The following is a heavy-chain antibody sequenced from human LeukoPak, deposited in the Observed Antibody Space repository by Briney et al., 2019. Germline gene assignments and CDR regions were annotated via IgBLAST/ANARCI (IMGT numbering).Heavy chain of an antibody. CDR2: ISNSGTT. Sequence: PETLSLTCTVSGGSMIDYFWTWIRQAPGKELEWIGYISNSGTTDYNPPLKSRVTMSVDTSKNEFSLKLTSVTAADTAMYYCARVVRGAVTSNYFDPWGQGTLVTVSS. CDR1: GGSMIDYF. D-gene: IGHD4-17*01. J-gene: IGHJ5*02. CDR3: ARVVRGAVTSNYFDP. V-gene: IGHV4-59*01.